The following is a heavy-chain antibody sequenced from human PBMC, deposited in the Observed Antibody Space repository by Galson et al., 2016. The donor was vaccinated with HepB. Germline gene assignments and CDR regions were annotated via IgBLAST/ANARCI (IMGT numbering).Heavy chain of an antibody. Sequence: PALVKPTQTLTLTCTFSGFSLTTPGVGVGWIRQPPGKALEWLAFIYWNDDERYSPSLKGRLSITKDTSKNQVVLTMTNMDPVDTATYYCTRPVPAAPVNGPFDVWGQGTVVTVSS. J-gene: IGHJ3*01. CDR3: TRPVPAAPVNGPFDV. V-gene: IGHV2-5*01. D-gene: IGHD2-2*01. CDR2: IYWNDDE. CDR1: GFSLTTPGVG.